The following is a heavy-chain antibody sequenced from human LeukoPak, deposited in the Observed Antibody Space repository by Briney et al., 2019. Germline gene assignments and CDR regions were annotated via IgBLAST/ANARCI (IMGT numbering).Heavy chain of an antibody. CDR3: TGSPYYYYYMDG. V-gene: IGHV3-49*04. Sequence: KPGRSLRLSCTASGFIFGDCGMSWVRQAPGKGLEWVAFIRSKAYGGTTEYAASVKGSFTISRDDSKSIAYLQMNSLKTEDTAVYHCTGSPYYYYYMDGWGKGTTVTVSS. D-gene: IGHD1-26*01. CDR2: IRSKAYGGTT. J-gene: IGHJ6*03. CDR1: GFIFGDCG.